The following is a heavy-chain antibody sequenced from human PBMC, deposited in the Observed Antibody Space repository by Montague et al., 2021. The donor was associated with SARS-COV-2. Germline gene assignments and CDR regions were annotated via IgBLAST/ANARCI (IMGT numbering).Heavy chain of an antibody. CDR1: GGSISSYP. Sequence: SETLSLTCTVSGGSISSYPWSWIRQPPGKGLEWIGYIYYSGSTTYNPSLKSRVTLSVDSSENQFSLKLNSVAAADTAVYYCARTLPVAGFDYWGQGTLVTVSS. CDR2: IYYSGST. CDR3: ARTLPVAGFDY. V-gene: IGHV4-59*01. J-gene: IGHJ4*02. D-gene: IGHD6-19*01.